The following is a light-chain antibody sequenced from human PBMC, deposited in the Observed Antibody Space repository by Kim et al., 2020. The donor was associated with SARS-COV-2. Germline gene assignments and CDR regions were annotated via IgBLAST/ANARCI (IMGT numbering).Light chain of an antibody. V-gene: IGLV2-14*03. CDR2: DVS. CDR1: SSDVGGSNY. CDR3: SSYTSSSTRV. J-gene: IGLJ2*01. Sequence: GKSITISCTETSSDVGGSNYVSWDQQHPGKAPKLMIYDVSNRPSGVSNRFSGSKSGNTASLTISGLQAEDEADYYCSSYTSSSTRVFGGGTQLTVL.